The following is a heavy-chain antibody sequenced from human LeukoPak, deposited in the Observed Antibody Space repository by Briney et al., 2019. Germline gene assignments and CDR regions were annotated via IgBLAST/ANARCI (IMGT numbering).Heavy chain of an antibody. CDR1: GFIFSNYW. Sequence: GGSLRLSCAASGFIFSNYWMSWVRQAPAKGLEWVANIKQDGSEKYYGDSVKGRFTISRNNAKNSLYLQMNSLGAGDTALYYCARLGGETTRFDSWGQGTLVTVSS. CDR2: IKQDGSEK. CDR3: ARLGGETTRFDS. D-gene: IGHD3-16*01. J-gene: IGHJ4*02. V-gene: IGHV3-7*01.